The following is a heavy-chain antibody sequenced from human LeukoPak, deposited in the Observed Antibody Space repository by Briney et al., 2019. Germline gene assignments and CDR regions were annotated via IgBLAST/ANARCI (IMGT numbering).Heavy chain of an antibody. CDR2: TRYDGSDT. J-gene: IGHJ6*03. CDR1: SFMFSSYG. Sequence: GGSLILSCAASSFMFSSYGMHWVRQGPGEGLEWVAFTRYDGSDTYYADSVKGRFTISRDNSKNTLYLQMNSLRAEDTAMYYCARGTWGGYGNAVSYYYMDVWGIGTTVTVSS. CDR3: ARGTWGGYGNAVSYYYMDV. V-gene: IGHV3-30*02. D-gene: IGHD5-18*01.